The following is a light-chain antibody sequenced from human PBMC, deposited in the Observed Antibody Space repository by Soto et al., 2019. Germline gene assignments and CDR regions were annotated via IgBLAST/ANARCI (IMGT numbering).Light chain of an antibody. CDR2: EGS. CDR3: QQYNSWPRT. CDR1: QNIGIN. V-gene: IGKV3-15*01. J-gene: IGKJ1*01. Sequence: EIVVTQSPATLSVSPGERATLSCRASQNIGINLAWYQQKPDQAPSLLIYEGSTRATGIPTRFSGSGSGTDFTLTISSLQSADFAVYHCQQYNSWPRTFGQGTKVEVK.